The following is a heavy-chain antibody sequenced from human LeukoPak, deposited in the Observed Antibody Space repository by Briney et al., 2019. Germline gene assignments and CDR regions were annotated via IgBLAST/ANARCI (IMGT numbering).Heavy chain of an antibody. J-gene: IGHJ5*02. D-gene: IGHD2-21*02. CDR3: AGDVTNWFDP. CDR2: ISAYNGDT. Sequence: ASVKVSCKASGYTFTSYGISWVRQAPGQGLEWMGWISAYNGDTNYAQKLQGRVTMTTDTPTSTAYMELRSLRSDDTAVYYCAGDVTNWFDPWGQGTLVTVSS. CDR1: GYTFTSYG. V-gene: IGHV1-18*01.